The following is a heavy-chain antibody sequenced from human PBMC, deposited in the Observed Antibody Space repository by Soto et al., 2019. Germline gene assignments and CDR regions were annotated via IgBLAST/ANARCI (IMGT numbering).Heavy chain of an antibody. J-gene: IGHJ6*02. CDR1: GGTFSSYA. CDR2: IIPISGTA. D-gene: IGHD2-2*01. Sequence: QVQLVQSGAEVKKPGSSVKVSCKASGGTFSSYAISWVRQAPGQGLEWMGGIIPISGTANYAQKFQGRVTMTADASTSTAYMELSSLRSEDTAVYYCARSQGSSTSLEIYYYYYYGMGVWGQGTTVSVSS. CDR3: ARSQGSSTSLEIYYYYYYGMGV. V-gene: IGHV1-69*01.